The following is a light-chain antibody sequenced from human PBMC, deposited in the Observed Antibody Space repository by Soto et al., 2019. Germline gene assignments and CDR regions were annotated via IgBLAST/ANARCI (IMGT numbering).Light chain of an antibody. CDR2: EVS. Sequence: QSVLTQPASVSGSPGQSITISCTGTSSDVGGYNYVSWYQQHPGKAPKLMIYEVSNRPSGVSNRFSGSKSGNTASLTISGLQAEVEADYYCSSYTSSSDVVFGGGTKLTVL. CDR3: SSYTSSSDVV. CDR1: SSDVGGYNY. V-gene: IGLV2-14*01. J-gene: IGLJ2*01.